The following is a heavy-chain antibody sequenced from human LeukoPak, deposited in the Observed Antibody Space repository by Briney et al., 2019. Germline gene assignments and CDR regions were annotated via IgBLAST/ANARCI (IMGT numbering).Heavy chain of an antibody. V-gene: IGHV4-38-2*02. CDR1: GYFISSGYY. CDR2: IHHSGST. Sequence: SETLSLTCTVSGYFISSGYYWGWIRQPPGQGLQWIGSIHHSGSTYYNPSLKSRVTISVDTSKNQFSLKLSSVTAADTAVYYCARTSSSGLVGGYYFDYWGQGTLVTVSS. CDR3: ARTSSSGLVGGYYFDY. J-gene: IGHJ4*02. D-gene: IGHD6-19*01.